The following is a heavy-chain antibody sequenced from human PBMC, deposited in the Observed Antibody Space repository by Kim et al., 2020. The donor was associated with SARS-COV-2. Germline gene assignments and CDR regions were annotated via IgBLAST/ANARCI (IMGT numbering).Heavy chain of an antibody. Sequence: GGSLRLSCAASGFTVSSNYMSWVRQAPGKGLEWVSVIYSGGSTYYADSVKGRFTISRDNSKNTLYLQMNSLRAEDTAVYYCARGVAARFRGMDVWGQGTTVTVSS. CDR2: IYSGGST. D-gene: IGHD2-15*01. CDR3: ARGVAARFRGMDV. V-gene: IGHV3-66*02. CDR1: GFTVSSNY. J-gene: IGHJ6*02.